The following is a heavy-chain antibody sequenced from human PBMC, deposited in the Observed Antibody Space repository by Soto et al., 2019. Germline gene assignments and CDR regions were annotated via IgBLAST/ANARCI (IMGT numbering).Heavy chain of an antibody. V-gene: IGHV1-69*13. Sequence: GASVKVSCEASGGTLSSYALSWVRQAPGQGLEWMGGIIPIFGTANYAQKFQGRVTITADESTSTAYMELSSLRSEDTAVYYCARLDSSRQSYYYYGMDVWGQGTTVT. CDR2: IIPIFGTA. CDR1: GGTLSSYA. CDR3: ARLDSSRQSYYYYGMDV. J-gene: IGHJ6*02. D-gene: IGHD4-4*01.